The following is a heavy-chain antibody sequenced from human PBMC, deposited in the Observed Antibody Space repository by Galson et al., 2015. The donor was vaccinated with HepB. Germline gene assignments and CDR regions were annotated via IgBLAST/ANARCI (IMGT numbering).Heavy chain of an antibody. Sequence: SLRLSCAASGFTFSNAWMNWVRQAPGKGLEWVGRIKSKTDGGTTDYAAPVKGRFTISRDDSKNTLYLQMNSLKTEDTAVYYCTTDVVELYYYYGMDVWGQGTTVTVSS. CDR2: IKSKTDGGTT. J-gene: IGHJ6*02. CDR3: TTDVVELYYYYGMDV. D-gene: IGHD2-21*01. CDR1: GFTFSNAW. V-gene: IGHV3-15*07.